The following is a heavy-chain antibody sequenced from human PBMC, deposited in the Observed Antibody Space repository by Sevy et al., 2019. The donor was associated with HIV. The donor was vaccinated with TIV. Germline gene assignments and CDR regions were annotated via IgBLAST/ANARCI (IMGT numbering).Heavy chain of an antibody. Sequence: GGSLRLSCAASGFTFSSYWMHWVRQAPGKGLVRVSRINSDGSSTSYADSVKGRFTISRDNAKNTLYLQMNSLRAEDTAVYYCARDMVEYYDFWSGSYYGMDVWGQGTTVTVSS. V-gene: IGHV3-74*01. J-gene: IGHJ6*02. CDR1: GFTFSSYW. CDR2: INSDGSST. CDR3: ARDMVEYYDFWSGSYYGMDV. D-gene: IGHD3-3*01.